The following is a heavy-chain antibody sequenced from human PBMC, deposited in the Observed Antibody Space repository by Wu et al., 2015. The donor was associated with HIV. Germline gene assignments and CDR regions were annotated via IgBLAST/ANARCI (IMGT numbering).Heavy chain of an antibody. J-gene: IGHJ6*02. Sequence: QVQLVQSGAEVKKPGASVKVSCKASGYTFTNYYMHWVRQAPGQGLEWMGWINPNSGGTNYAQKFQGRVSMTRDMSISTAYMELSGLRSDDTAVYYCARARSLLPAAGTGVXTYYYYGMDVWGQGTTVTVSS. CDR3: ARARSLLPAAGTGVXTYYYYGMDV. D-gene: IGHD6-13*01. CDR2: INPNSGGT. CDR1: GYTFTNYY. V-gene: IGHV1-2*02.